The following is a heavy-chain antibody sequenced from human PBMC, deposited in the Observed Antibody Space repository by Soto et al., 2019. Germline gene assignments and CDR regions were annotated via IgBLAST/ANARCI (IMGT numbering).Heavy chain of an antibody. CDR3: ARRGSGSYSDY. CDR1: GFTFSSYA. V-gene: IGHV3-23*01. CDR2: ISGSGDST. Sequence: EVQLLESGGGLVQPGGSLRLSCAASGFTFSSYAMRWVRQAPVKGLEWVSAISGSGDSTYYADSVKGRFTISRDNSKNTLYLQMNSLIAEDTAVYYCARRGSGSYSDYWGQGTLVTVSS. J-gene: IGHJ4*02. D-gene: IGHD1-26*01.